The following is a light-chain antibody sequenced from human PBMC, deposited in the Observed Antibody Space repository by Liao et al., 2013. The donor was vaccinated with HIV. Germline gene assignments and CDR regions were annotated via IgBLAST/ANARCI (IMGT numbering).Light chain of an antibody. J-gene: IGLJ1*01. CDR1: NIGSKS. CDR2: QDT. Sequence: SYELTQPPSVSVAPGKTARIPCGTNNIGSKSVHWYQQKPGQAPVLVIYQDTKRPSGIPERFSASNSGNTATLTISETQAMDEADYYCQAWDATATGYVFGSGTKVTVL. V-gene: IGLV3-21*01. CDR3: QAWDATATGYV.